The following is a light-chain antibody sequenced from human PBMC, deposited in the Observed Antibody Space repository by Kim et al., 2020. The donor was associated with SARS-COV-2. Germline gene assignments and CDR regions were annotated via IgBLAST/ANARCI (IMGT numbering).Light chain of an antibody. Sequence: DIQLTQSTSSVSASVGDSVTITCQASQDIRKFLNWYQHKPGKAPELLISDASTLRTGVPSRFSGSASGTHFTFTISNLQPEDIATYYCQQYNNLQAITFGQGTRLEIK. CDR1: QDIRKF. CDR3: QQYNNLQAIT. V-gene: IGKV1-33*01. CDR2: DAS. J-gene: IGKJ5*01.